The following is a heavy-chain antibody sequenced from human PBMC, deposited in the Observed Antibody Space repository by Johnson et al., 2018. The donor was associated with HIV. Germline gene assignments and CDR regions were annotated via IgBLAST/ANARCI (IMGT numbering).Heavy chain of an antibody. J-gene: IGHJ3*02. D-gene: IGHD3-16*01. CDR2: VTGTGGDT. V-gene: IGHV3-23*04. CDR3: AGQVRGLRLGGEGFDI. CDR1: GFTFSSYG. Sequence: VQLVESGGGLVQPGGSLRLSCAASGFTFSSYGMSWVRQAPGKGLEWVSGVTGTGGDTYYAESVKGRFTISRDNSKNTLYLQMNKLRAEDRAVYFCAGQVRGLRLGGEGFDIWGQGTMVTVSS.